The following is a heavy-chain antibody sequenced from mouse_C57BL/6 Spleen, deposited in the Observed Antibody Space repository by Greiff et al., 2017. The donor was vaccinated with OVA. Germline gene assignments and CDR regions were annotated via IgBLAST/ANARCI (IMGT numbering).Heavy chain of an antibody. CDR1: GYSFTDYC. J-gene: IGHJ2*01. Sequence: VQLQQSGAELVKPGASVKLSCKASGYSFTDYCMNWVKQSPGQSLEWIGVINPNYGTTNYNQKFKGKATLTVDQSSSTAYMQLNSQTSEDSAVYYYARSGGDGFDYWGQGTTVTVSA. CDR2: INPNYGTT. CDR3: ARSGGDGFDY. V-gene: IGHV1-39*01. D-gene: IGHD2-3*01.